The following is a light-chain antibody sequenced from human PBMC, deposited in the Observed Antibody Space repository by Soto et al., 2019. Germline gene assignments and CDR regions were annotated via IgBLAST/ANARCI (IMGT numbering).Light chain of an antibody. V-gene: IGLV1-40*01. Sequence: QAVVTQPPSVSAAPGQRVTISCTGSSSNIGAGYDVHWYQQLPGTAPKLLIYGNSNRPSGVPDRFSGSKSGTSASLAITGLQAEDEADYYCQSYDSSLSGSRVFGGGTKLTVL. CDR3: QSYDSSLSGSRV. CDR1: SSNIGAGYD. CDR2: GNS. J-gene: IGLJ3*02.